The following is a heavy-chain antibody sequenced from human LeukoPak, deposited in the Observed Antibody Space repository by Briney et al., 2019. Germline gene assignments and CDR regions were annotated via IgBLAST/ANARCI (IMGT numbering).Heavy chain of an antibody. Sequence: SETLSLTCTVSGGSISSSSYYWGWIRQPPGKGLEWIGNLYYSGSTYYNPSLKSRVTISVDTSKNQFSLKLSSVTAADTAVYYCASVRRGFGESSKYYAYYYMGVWGKGTTVTISS. V-gene: IGHV4-39*01. D-gene: IGHD3-10*01. J-gene: IGHJ6*03. CDR1: GGSISSSSYY. CDR3: ASVRRGFGESSKYYAYYYMGV. CDR2: LYYSGST.